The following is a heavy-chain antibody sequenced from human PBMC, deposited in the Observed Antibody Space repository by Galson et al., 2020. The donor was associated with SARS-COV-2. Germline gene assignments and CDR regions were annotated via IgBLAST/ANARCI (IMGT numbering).Heavy chain of an antibody. V-gene: IGHV3-30*18. CDR3: AKVRGRGSGWQYYFDY. CDR1: GFTFSSYG. Sequence: GESLKISCSASGFTFSSYGIHWVRQAPGKGLEWVAVISNDGSNKYYADSVKGRFTISRDNSKNTLYLQMNSLRAEDTAVYYCAKVRGRGSGWQYYFDYWGQGTLVTVSS. D-gene: IGHD6-19*01. CDR2: ISNDGSNK. J-gene: IGHJ4*02.